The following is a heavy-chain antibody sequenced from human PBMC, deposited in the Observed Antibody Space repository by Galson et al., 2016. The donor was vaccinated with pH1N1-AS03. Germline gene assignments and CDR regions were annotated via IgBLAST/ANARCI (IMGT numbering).Heavy chain of an antibody. V-gene: IGHV1-2*06. CDR3: GRCGPSSLGWIAVAGPFEY. D-gene: IGHD6-19*01. J-gene: IGHJ4*02. CDR2: ISPNSGGT. Sequence: SVKVSCKATGYSFTGYYIHWVRQAPGQGLEWLGRISPNSGGTKYAQKFQGRVTMTTDTSISTAYMELSSLRSEDTAVYYCGRCGPSSLGWIAVAGPFEYWGQGTLVTVSS. CDR1: GYSFTGYY.